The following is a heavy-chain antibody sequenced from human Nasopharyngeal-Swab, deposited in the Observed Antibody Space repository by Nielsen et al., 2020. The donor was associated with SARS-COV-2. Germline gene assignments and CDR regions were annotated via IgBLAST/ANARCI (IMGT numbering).Heavy chain of an antibody. CDR2: FDPEDVET. J-gene: IGHJ5*02. Sequence: SVNVSCQVSGYTLPELSMPWSRQAPGKGLEWMGGFDPEDVETIYAQKFQGRVTMTEDTCTDTAYMELSSLRSEDTAVYYCAAAPPMVVTPPWWFDPWGQGTLVTVYS. D-gene: IGHD4-23*01. V-gene: IGHV1-24*01. CDR3: AAAPPMVVTPPWWFDP. CDR1: GYTLPELS.